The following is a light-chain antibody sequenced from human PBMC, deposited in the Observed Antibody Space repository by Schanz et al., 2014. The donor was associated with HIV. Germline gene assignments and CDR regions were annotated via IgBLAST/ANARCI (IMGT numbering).Light chain of an antibody. V-gene: IGKV3-20*01. CDR3: QQYNTWPLT. CDR1: QSVSSNY. CDR2: GAS. J-gene: IGKJ4*01. Sequence: EIVLTQSPGTLSLSPGERATLSCRASQSVSSNYLVWYQQKPGQAPRLLIYGASSRATGIPDRFSGSGSGTEFTLTISSLQSEDLGVYYCQQYNTWPLTFGGGTKVEIK.